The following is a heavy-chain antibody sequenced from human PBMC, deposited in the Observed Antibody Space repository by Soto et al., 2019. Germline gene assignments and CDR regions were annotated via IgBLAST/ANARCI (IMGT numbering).Heavy chain of an antibody. CDR3: ARHRIAANGWFDP. CDR2: IDPSDSYT. Sequence: GESLKISCKGSGYSFTSYWISWVRQLPGKGLEWMGRIDPSDSYTNYSPSFQGHVTISADKSISTAYLQWSSLKASDTAMYECARHRIAANGWFDPWGQGTLVTVAS. V-gene: IGHV5-10-1*01. J-gene: IGHJ5*02. CDR1: GYSFTSYW. D-gene: IGHD6-6*01.